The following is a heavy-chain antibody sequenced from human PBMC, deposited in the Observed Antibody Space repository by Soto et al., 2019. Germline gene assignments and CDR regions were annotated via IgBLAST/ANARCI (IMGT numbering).Heavy chain of an antibody. V-gene: IGHV2-70*04. J-gene: IGHJ6*02. CDR1: GFSLSGSGMR. CDR2: IDWEDTK. Sequence: SGPTGEPTQTLPLTCTVSGFSLSGSGMRVTWIRQPPGKALEWLARIDWEDTKLYSTSLKTRLTISKDTSKNQVVLTMTNVDPADTGTYYCARAFYGMDVWGQGTTVTVSS. CDR3: ARAFYGMDV.